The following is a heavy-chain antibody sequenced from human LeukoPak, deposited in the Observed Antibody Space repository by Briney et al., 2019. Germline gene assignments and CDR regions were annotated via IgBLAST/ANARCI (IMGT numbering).Heavy chain of an antibody. CDR3: AKGYCASATCYSRFES. D-gene: IGHD2-2*01. CDR1: GFTFSSYA. CDR2: ISGSGGST. J-gene: IGHJ5*01. V-gene: IGHV3-23*01. Sequence: GGSLRLSCAASGFTFSSYAMSWVRQAPGRGLEWVSLISGSGGSTHHADSVKGRFTISRDNSKNTLYLQMNSLRAEDTAVYYCAKGYCASATCYSRFESWGQETLVTVSS.